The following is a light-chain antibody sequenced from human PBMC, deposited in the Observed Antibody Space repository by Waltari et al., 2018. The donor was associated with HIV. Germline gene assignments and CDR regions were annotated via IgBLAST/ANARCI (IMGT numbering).Light chain of an antibody. CDR2: GAS. V-gene: IGKV3-20*01. Sequence: EIVLPQSPGTLSLSPGERATLSCRASQSVSSSYLAWYQQKPGQAPRLLIYGASSRATGIPDRFSGSGSGTDFTLTISRLEPEDFAVYYCQLRTFGQGTKVEIK. J-gene: IGKJ1*01. CDR1: QSVSSSY. CDR3: QLRT.